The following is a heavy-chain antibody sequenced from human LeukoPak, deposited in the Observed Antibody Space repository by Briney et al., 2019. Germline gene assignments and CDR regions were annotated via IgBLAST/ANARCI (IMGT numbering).Heavy chain of an antibody. J-gene: IGHJ4*02. CDR1: GFTFSGSA. V-gene: IGHV3-73*01. D-gene: IGHD3-16*02. Sequence: GGSLRLSCAASGFTFSGSAMHWVRQASGKGLEWVGRIRSKANSYATAYAASVKGRFTISRDDSKNTAYLQMNSLKTEDTAVYYCTRHGPLYDYVWGSYRCDLDYWGQGTLVTVSS. CDR2: IRSKANSYAT. CDR3: TRHGPLYDYVWGSYRCDLDY.